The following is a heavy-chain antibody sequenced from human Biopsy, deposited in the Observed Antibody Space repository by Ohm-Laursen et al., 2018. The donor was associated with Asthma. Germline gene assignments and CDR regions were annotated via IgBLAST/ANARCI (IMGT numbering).Heavy chain of an antibody. J-gene: IGHJ4*02. CDR3: ARKAGSCISRTCYSLDF. D-gene: IGHD2-2*01. V-gene: IGHV1-69*13. Sequence: SVKASCQPLGGTFNTYVIGWVRQAPGQGLEWMGGINSVFGTTTYPQKFQDRVTITADDSTSTVYMELSSLRSEDTAVYYCARKAGSCISRTCYSLDFWGQGTLVTVSS. CDR2: INSVFGTT. CDR1: GGTFNTYV.